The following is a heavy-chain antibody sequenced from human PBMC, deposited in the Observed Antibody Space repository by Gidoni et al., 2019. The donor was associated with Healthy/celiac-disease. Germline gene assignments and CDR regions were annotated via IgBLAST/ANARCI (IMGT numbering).Heavy chain of an antibody. CDR2: IIPIFGTA. V-gene: IGHV1-69*12. Sequence: QVQLVQSGAEVKKPGSSVKVSCKAYGGTFSSYAISWVRQAPGQGLEWMGGIIPIFGTANYAQKFQGRVTITADESTSTAYMELSSLRSEDTAVYYCARPEGDYYDSSGYYAFDYWGQGTLVTVSS. CDR1: GGTFSSYA. D-gene: IGHD3-22*01. J-gene: IGHJ4*02. CDR3: ARPEGDYYDSSGYYAFDY.